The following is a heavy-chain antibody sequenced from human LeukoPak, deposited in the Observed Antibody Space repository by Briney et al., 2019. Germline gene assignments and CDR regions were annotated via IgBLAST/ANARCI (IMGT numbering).Heavy chain of an antibody. J-gene: IGHJ4*02. CDR2: IHPRSGDT. Sequence: GASVKVSCKASGYSFTAFYIHWVRQAPGQGLEWMGWIHPRSGDTNYAYKFQGRVTMTRDTSISTAYMDLGSLGSDDTAVYYCARDPEANWAFFDHWGQGTLVTVSS. D-gene: IGHD7-27*01. CDR3: ARDPEANWAFFDH. V-gene: IGHV1-2*02. CDR1: GYSFTAFY.